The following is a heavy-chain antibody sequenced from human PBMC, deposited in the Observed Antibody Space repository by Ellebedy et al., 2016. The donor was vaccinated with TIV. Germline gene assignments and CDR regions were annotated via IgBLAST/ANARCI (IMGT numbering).Heavy chain of an antibody. Sequence: GESLKISCKASGYSFSRYWIAWVRQRPGKGLEWIGIMWPGDSDTRYSPSFEGRVTISADKSISTTYLKWSSLKTSDTAMYYCARHNTDYGGNSIDAWGQGTRVTVSS. CDR1: GYSFSRYW. D-gene: IGHD4-23*01. CDR2: MWPGDSDT. J-gene: IGHJ5*02. CDR3: ARHNTDYGGNSIDA. V-gene: IGHV5-51*01.